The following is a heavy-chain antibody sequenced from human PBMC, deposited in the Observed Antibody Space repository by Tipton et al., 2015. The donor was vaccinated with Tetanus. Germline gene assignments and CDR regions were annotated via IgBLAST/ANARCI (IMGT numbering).Heavy chain of an antibody. J-gene: IGHJ4*02. CDR3: TKDVGIVLFDY. Sequence: SLRLSCVASGFTFRSYWMSWVRQAPGKGLEWVANIKEDGSEMYYADSVKGRFTISRDNARNSLFLQMDSLRAEDTAVYYCTKDVGIVLFDYWGQGTLVTVSS. CDR2: IKEDGSEM. V-gene: IGHV3-7*03. D-gene: IGHD2-8*01. CDR1: GFTFRSYW.